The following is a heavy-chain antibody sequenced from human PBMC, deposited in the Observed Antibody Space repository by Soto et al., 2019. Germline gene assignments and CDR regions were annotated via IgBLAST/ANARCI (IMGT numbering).Heavy chain of an antibody. D-gene: IGHD3-16*01. CDR3: ARVLITSCALEYSFDF. Sequence: PSEARSRNGRVCGFSMSRTDSCWIWVRQFPRKGLEWIAYITDSGRTDYNPSLKSRATISIDTSKNQFFLNLSSMTAADTAVYFCARVLITSCALEYSFDFWGLGSLVTVSA. CDR2: ITDSGRT. J-gene: IGHJ4*02. CDR1: GFSMSRTDSC. V-gene: IGHV4-31*03.